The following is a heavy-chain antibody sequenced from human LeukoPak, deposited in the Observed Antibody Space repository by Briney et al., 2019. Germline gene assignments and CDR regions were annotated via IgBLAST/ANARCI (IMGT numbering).Heavy chain of an antibody. Sequence: SETLSLTCAVYGGSFSGYYWSWIRQPPGKGLEWIGEINHSGSTNYNPSLKSRVTISVDTSKNQFSLRLSSVTAADTAVYYCARGDRGTNWFDPWGQGTLVTVSS. CDR3: ARGDRGTNWFDP. CDR1: GGSFSGYY. D-gene: IGHD3-10*01. CDR2: INHSGST. V-gene: IGHV4-34*01. J-gene: IGHJ5*02.